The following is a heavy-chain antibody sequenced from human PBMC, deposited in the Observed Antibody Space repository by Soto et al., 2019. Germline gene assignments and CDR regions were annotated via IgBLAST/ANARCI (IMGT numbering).Heavy chain of an antibody. CDR3: ARGGGIVVVPAAINYYYYGMDV. Sequence: PSETLSLTRTASGGSISSYYWTWIRQPPGKGLEWIGYIYYSGSTNYNPSLKSRVTISVDTSKNQFSLKLSSVTAADTAVYYCARGGGIVVVPAAINYYYYGMDVWGQGTTVTVSS. J-gene: IGHJ6*02. D-gene: IGHD2-2*01. CDR2: IYYSGST. V-gene: IGHV4-59*01. CDR1: GGSISSYY.